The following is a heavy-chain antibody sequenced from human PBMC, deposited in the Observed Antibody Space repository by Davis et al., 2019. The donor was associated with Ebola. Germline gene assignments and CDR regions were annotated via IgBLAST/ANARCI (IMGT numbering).Heavy chain of an antibody. Sequence: PSETLSLTCTVSGGSISRGGSYWTWIRQHPGKGLEWIGYIYYSGSTNYNPSLKSRVTISIDTSKNQFSLKLSSVTAADTAVYYCARGLQSNYFDYWGQGTLVTVSS. CDR3: ARGLQSNYFDY. CDR2: IYYSGST. CDR1: GGSISRGGSY. V-gene: IGHV4-61*08. D-gene: IGHD4-11*01. J-gene: IGHJ4*02.